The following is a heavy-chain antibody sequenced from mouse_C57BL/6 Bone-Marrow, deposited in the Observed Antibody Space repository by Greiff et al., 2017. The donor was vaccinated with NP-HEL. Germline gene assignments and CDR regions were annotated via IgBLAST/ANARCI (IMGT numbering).Heavy chain of an antibody. D-gene: IGHD3-2*01. CDR3: ARDSPDY. CDR2: IDPSDSYT. V-gene: IGHV1-50*01. J-gene: IGHJ2*01. CDR1: GYTFTSYW. Sequence: QVHVKQPGAELVKPGASVKLSCKASGYTFTSYWMQWVKQRPGQGLEWIGEIDPSDSYTNYNQKFKGKATLTVDTSSSTAYMQLSSLTSEDSAVYYCARDSPDYWGQGTTLTVSS.